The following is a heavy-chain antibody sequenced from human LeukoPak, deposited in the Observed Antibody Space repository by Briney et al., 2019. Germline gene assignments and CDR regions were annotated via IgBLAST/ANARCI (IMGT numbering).Heavy chain of an antibody. CDR3: ARHSSRDYFDY. CDR1: GYTFASYG. D-gene: IGHD1-26*01. J-gene: IGHJ4*02. V-gene: IGHV1-18*01. CDR2: IATHNDNT. Sequence: ASVKVSCKASGYTFASYGISWVRQAPGQGLEWMGWIATHNDNTNYAQKFQGRVTMSTDTSTSTAYMELRSLRFEDTAVYYCARHSSRDYFDYWGQGTLVTVSS.